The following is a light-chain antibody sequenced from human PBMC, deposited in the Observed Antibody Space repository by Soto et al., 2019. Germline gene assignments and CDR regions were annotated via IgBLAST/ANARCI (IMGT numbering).Light chain of an antibody. CDR1: SSDVGSYNL. Sequence: QSALTQPASVSGSPGQSITISCTGTSSDVGSYNLVSWHQQHPGKAPKLVIYEGSKRPSGVSNRFSGSKSGNTASLTISGLQAEDEADYYCCSYASSITYDFGTGTKVTVL. J-gene: IGLJ1*01. V-gene: IGLV2-23*01. CDR3: CSYASSITYD. CDR2: EGS.